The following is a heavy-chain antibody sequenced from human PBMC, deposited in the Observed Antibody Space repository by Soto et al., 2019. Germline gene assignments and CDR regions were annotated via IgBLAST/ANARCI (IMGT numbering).Heavy chain of an antibody. CDR3: ARGNSSSTSCYANYYYYMDV. D-gene: IGHD2-2*01. CDR1: GGSISSGGYY. V-gene: IGHV4-31*03. J-gene: IGHJ6*03. Sequence: QVQLQESGPGLVKPSQTLSLTCTVSGGSISSGGYYWSWIRQHPGKGLEWIGYIYYSGSTYYNPSLKSRVTISVDTSKNQFSLKLSSVTAAETAVYYCARGNSSSTSCYANYYYYMDVWGKGTTVTVSS. CDR2: IYYSGST.